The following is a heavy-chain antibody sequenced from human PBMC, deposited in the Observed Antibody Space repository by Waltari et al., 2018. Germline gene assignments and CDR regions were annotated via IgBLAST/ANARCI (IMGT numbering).Heavy chain of an antibody. D-gene: IGHD3-22*01. CDR1: GGSFSGYS. Sequence: QVQLQQWGAGLLKPSETLSLTCAVYGGSFSGYSWNWIRQPPGQGLEWIGEFDHSAGTTYNPSLKSRVTISVDTSNNQFSLKLSSVTAADTALYYCARGPMRGWFDPWGQGTLVTVSS. J-gene: IGHJ5*02. CDR3: ARGPMRGWFDP. V-gene: IGHV4-34*01. CDR2: FDHSAGT.